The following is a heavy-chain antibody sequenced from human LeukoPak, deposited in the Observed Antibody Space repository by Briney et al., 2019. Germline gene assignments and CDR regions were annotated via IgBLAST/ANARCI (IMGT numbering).Heavy chain of an antibody. CDR3: AKYPSGIAAAGAEDY. J-gene: IGHJ4*02. V-gene: IGHV3-23*01. Sequence: GGSLRLSCAASGFTFSSYAMSWVRQAPGKGLEWVSAISGSGGSTYYADSVKGRFTISRDNSKNTLYLQMSSLRAEDTAVYYCAKYPSGIAAAGAEDYWGQGTLVTVSS. D-gene: IGHD6-13*01. CDR2: ISGSGGST. CDR1: GFTFSSYA.